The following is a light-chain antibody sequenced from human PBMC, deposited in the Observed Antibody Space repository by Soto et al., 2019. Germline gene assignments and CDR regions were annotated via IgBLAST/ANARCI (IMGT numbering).Light chain of an antibody. CDR2: GAS. V-gene: IGKV3-15*01. J-gene: IGKJ4*01. Sequence: EIVMTQSPATLSVSPGERATLSCRASQSVSSNLAWYQHNPGQAPRLLIYGASTRATGIPARFSGSGSGTEFTLTINSLQSEDFAVSYCQHFNNWPLTFGGGTKVEIK. CDR1: QSVSSN. CDR3: QHFNNWPLT.